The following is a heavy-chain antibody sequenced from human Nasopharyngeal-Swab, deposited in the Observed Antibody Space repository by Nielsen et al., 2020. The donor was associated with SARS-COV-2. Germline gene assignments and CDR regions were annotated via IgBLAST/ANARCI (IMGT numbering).Heavy chain of an antibody. CDR1: GDSVSSHSAG. D-gene: IGHD3-3*01. V-gene: IGHV6-1*01. CDR2: TLYRSKWYN. Sequence: SQSLSLTCAISGDSVSSHSAGWNWIRQSPSRGLEWLGRTLYRSKWYNDYAESVKSRIAVNPDTSKNQFSLQLNSATPEDMAVYYCARGRDFSFDSWGQGTLVTASS. J-gene: IGHJ4*02. CDR3: ARGRDFSFDS.